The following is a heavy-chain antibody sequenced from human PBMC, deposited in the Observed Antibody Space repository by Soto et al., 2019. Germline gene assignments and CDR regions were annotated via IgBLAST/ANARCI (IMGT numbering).Heavy chain of an antibody. CDR2: INLDGTEK. J-gene: IGHJ5*02. CDR1: GFTFSNFW. D-gene: IGHD1-26*01. V-gene: IGHV3-7*03. Sequence: PGGSLRLSCAASGFTFSNFWMTWVRQVPGKGLEWVANINLDGTEKYYADSVKGRFTISRNNSKSTVYLELNNLSAEDTAVYHCAKNQGVELVPLATVDWFDPWGQGSVVTVSS. CDR3: AKNQGVELVPLATVDWFDP.